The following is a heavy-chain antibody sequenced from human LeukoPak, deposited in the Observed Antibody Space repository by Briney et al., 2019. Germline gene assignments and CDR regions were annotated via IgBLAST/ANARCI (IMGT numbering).Heavy chain of an antibody. J-gene: IGHJ4*02. D-gene: IGHD6-19*01. CDR3: ARAGHSSAWSLFDY. CDR2: INPSGSST. CDR1: GYSFTGFY. V-gene: IGHV1-46*01. Sequence: GASVKVSCKASGYSFTGFYVHWVRQAPGHGLKWMGIINPSGSSTNYAQKFQGRVTVTRDTSTSTVYMELSSLRPDDTAVYYCARAGHSSAWSLFDYWGQGTLVIVSS.